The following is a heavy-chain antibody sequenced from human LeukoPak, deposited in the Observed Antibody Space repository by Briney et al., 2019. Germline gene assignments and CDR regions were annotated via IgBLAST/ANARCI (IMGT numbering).Heavy chain of an antibody. D-gene: IGHD1-7*01. Sequence: GGSLRLSCAASGFTFSSYAMHWARQAPGKGLEYVSAISSNGGSTYYANSVKGRFTISRDNSKNTLYLQMGSLRAEDMAVYYCAREELDAFDIWGQGTMVTVSS. V-gene: IGHV3-64*01. CDR2: ISSNGGST. CDR1: GFTFSSYA. J-gene: IGHJ3*02. CDR3: AREELDAFDI.